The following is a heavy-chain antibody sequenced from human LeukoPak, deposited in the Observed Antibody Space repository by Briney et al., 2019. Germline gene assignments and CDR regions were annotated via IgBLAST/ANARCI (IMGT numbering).Heavy chain of an antibody. D-gene: IGHD3-9*01. CDR1: GFTFTAYW. CDR2: IHREGTTT. V-gene: IGHV3-74*01. CDR3: ARDSDWLLFDY. Sequence: GGSLTLSCAASGFTFTAYWMHWVRHVPGNGLVWVSRIHREGTTTIYADSVKGRFTISRDNGKNTLYLHMNSLRADDTAVYYCARDSDWLLFDYWGQGTLVTVSS. J-gene: IGHJ4*02.